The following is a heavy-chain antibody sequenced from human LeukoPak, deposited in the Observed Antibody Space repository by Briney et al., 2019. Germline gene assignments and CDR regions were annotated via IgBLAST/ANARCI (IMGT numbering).Heavy chain of an antibody. Sequence: SETLSLTRTVSGGSISSGSYYWSWIRQPAGKGLEWVGRIYTSGSTNYNPSLKSRVTISVDTSKNQFSLKLSSVTAADTAVYYCARAGARGVIGYYYYYMDVWGKGTTVTVSS. CDR3: ARAGARGVIGYYYYYMDV. CDR2: IYTSGST. V-gene: IGHV4-61*02. D-gene: IGHD3-10*01. J-gene: IGHJ6*03. CDR1: GGSISSGSYY.